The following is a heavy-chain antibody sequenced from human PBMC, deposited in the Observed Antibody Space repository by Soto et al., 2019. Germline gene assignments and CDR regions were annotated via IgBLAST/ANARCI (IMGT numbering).Heavy chain of an antibody. D-gene: IGHD1-1*01. CDR2: IYPGDSDR. J-gene: IGHJ4*02. CDR1: GYTFTSYW. CDR3: ARGGNQLEF. Sequence: GESLKISCKASGYTFTSYWIAWVRQKPGKGLEWLGAIYPGDSDRRDNPAFQDQISMSVDKASTTAYLQWNTLNAADSAIYSCARGGNQLEFWGQGVLVTVSS. V-gene: IGHV5-51*01.